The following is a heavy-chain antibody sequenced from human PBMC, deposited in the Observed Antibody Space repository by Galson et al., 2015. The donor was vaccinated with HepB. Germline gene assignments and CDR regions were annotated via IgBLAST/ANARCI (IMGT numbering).Heavy chain of an antibody. CDR2: IKSEAHGGTA. D-gene: IGHD4-17*01. V-gene: IGHV3-15*01. CDR3: TTGSLYTLTTAEDF. CDR1: GFTFTQAW. Sequence: SLRLSCAASGFTFTQAWMSWFRQAPGKGLEWVGRIKSEAHGGTADYGAPVKGRFTISRDDSKNTLFLQLSSLKTEDTAVYYCTTGSLYTLTTAEDFWGQGTTVTVSS. J-gene: IGHJ6*02.